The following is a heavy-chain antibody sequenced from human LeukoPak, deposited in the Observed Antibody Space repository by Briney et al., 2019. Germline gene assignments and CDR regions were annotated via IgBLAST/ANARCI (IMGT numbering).Heavy chain of an antibody. J-gene: IGHJ4*02. D-gene: IGHD3-3*01. Sequence: PGRSLRLSCAASGFTFSSYGMHWVRQAPGKGLEWVAVISYDGSNKYYADPVKGRFTISRDNSKNTLCLQMNSLRAEDTAVYYCAKAGPILRFLEWLLDYWGQGTLVTVSS. V-gene: IGHV3-30*18. CDR1: GFTFSSYG. CDR3: AKAGPILRFLEWLLDY. CDR2: ISYDGSNK.